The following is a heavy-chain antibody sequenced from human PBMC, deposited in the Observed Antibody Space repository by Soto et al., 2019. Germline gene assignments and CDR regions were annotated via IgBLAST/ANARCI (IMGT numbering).Heavy chain of an antibody. Sequence: ALVKLSCQASVYTFTYYHLHWVRQARGQRLEWMGWINANSGATSYAQKFQGWVTMTRDTSISTANMEVSRLTSDDTAVYYCARESSGYGGYYYYGMDVWGQGTTVTVSS. J-gene: IGHJ6*02. V-gene: IGHV1-2*04. D-gene: IGHD3-22*01. CDR3: ARESSGYGGYYYYGMDV. CDR2: INANSGAT. CDR1: VYTFTYYH.